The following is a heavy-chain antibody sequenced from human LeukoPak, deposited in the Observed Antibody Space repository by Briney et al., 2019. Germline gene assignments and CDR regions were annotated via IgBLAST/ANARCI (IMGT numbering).Heavy chain of an antibody. V-gene: IGHV3-74*01. D-gene: IGHD6-13*01. Sequence: PGGSLRLSCAASGFTFSSYWMHWVRQAPGKGLVWVSRINSDGSSTSYADSVKGRFTISRDNAENTLYLQMNSLRAEDTAVYYCARSYSSSRGWFDPWGQGTLVTVSS. CDR1: GFTFSSYW. CDR3: ARSYSSSRGWFDP. CDR2: INSDGSST. J-gene: IGHJ5*02.